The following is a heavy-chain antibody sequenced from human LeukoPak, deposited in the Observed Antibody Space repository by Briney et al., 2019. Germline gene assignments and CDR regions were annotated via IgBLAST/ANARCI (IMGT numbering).Heavy chain of an antibody. CDR1: GGTFSSYA. CDR2: IIPILGIA. V-gene: IGHV1-69*04. Sequence: SVKVSCKASGGTFSSYAISWVRQAPGQGLEWMGRIIPILGIANYAQKFQGRVTITADKSTSTAYMELSSLRSEDTAVYYCARDPHDIVATTAPFDYWGQGTLVTVSS. D-gene: IGHD5-12*01. CDR3: ARDPHDIVATTAPFDY. J-gene: IGHJ4*02.